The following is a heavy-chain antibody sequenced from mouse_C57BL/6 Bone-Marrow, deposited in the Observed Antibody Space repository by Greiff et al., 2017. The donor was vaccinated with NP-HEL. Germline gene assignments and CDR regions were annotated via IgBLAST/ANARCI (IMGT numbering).Heavy chain of an antibody. Sequence: VQRVESGAELARPGASVKLSCKASGYTFTSYGISWVKQRTGQGLEWIGEIYPRSGNTYYNEKFKGKATLTADKSSSTAYMELRSLTSEDSAVYFCARWGELFFYFDYWGQGTTLTVSS. V-gene: IGHV1-81*01. CDR1: GYTFTSYG. CDR3: ARWGELFFYFDY. J-gene: IGHJ2*01. CDR2: IYPRSGNT.